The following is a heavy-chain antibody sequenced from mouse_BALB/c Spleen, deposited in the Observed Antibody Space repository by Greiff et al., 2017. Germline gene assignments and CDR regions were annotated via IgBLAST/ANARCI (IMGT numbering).Heavy chain of an antibody. CDR3: ARTDDGSSGWCAD. CDR1: GYTFTSSW. CDR2: IHPNSGNT. J-gene: IGHJ3*01. Sequence: VQLPQPGSVLVRPGASVKLSCKASGYTFTSSWMHWAQQRPGHGLEWIGEIHPNSGNTNYNEKFKGKATLTVDTTSSTAYVERSRLTSEDSAVYYGARTDDGSSGWCADWGQGTLVTVSA. V-gene: IGHV1S130*01. D-gene: IGHD1-1*02.